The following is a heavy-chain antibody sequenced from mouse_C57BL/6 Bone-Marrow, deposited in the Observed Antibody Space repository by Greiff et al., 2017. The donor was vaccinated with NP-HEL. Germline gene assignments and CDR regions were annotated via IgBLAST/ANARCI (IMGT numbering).Heavy chain of an antibody. D-gene: IGHD1-1*01. CDR1: GYAFSSSW. Sequence: QVQLKESGPELVKPGASVKISCKASGYAFSSSWMNWVKQRPGKGLEWIGRIYPGDGDTNYNGKFKGKATLTADKSSSTAYMQLSSLTSEDSAVYFCARERVITTVTMDYWGQGTSVTVSS. CDR2: IYPGDGDT. CDR3: ARERVITTVTMDY. J-gene: IGHJ4*01. V-gene: IGHV1-82*01.